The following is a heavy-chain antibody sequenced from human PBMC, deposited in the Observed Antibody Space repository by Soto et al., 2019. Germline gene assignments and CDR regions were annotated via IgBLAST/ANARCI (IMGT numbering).Heavy chain of an antibody. CDR2: FDPEDGET. V-gene: IGHV1-24*01. D-gene: IGHD3-22*01. J-gene: IGHJ3*02. CDR1: GYTLTELS. Sequence: GASVKVSCKVSGYTLTELSMHWVRQAPGKGLEWMGGFDPEDGETIYAQKFQGRVTMTEDTSTDTAYMELSSLRSEDTAVYYCATVAMIVVVIPDAFDIWGQGTMVTVSS. CDR3: ATVAMIVVVIPDAFDI.